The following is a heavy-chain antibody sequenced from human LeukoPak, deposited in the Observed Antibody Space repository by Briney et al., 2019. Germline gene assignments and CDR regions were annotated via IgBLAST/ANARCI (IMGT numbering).Heavy chain of an antibody. V-gene: IGHV3-21*01. D-gene: IGHD3-10*01. CDR3: ARDSFLRGIFDY. CDR2: ISTMSNYI. J-gene: IGHJ4*02. Sequence: PGGSLRLSCAASGFDFSTYAINWVRQAPGKGLEWVSSISTMSNYIFYGDSVKGRFTISRDNAKNSVYLQMTSLRPEDTAVYYCARDSFLRGIFDYWGQGTLVTVSS. CDR1: GFDFSTYA.